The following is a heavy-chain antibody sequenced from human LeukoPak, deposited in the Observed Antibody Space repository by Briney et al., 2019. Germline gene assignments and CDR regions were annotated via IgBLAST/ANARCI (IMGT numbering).Heavy chain of an antibody. CDR2: ISSGSEYI. D-gene: IGHD5-12*01. Sequence: PGGSLRLSCAAYEFMFSSFGMNWVRQAPRKGLEWVSSISSGSEYIYYSDSVKGRFTISRDNAEKSLFLQMNSLRAEDTAVYYCARGGGSPPYYFDLWGQGTPVTVSS. J-gene: IGHJ4*02. CDR1: EFMFSSFG. V-gene: IGHV3-21*01. CDR3: ARGGGSPPYYFDL.